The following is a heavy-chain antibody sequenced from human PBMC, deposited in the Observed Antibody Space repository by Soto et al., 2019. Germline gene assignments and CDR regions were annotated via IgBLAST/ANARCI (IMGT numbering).Heavy chain of an antibody. CDR3: AREERGYSYY. Sequence: VGSLRLPCAASGYTFSSYWMHWVRQAPGKGLVWVSRINSDGSSTSYADSVKGRFTISRDNAKNTLYLQMNSLRAEVTAVYYCAREERGYSYYWGQGTLVTVSS. CDR2: INSDGSST. D-gene: IGHD5-18*01. CDR1: GYTFSSYW. V-gene: IGHV3-74*01. J-gene: IGHJ4*02.